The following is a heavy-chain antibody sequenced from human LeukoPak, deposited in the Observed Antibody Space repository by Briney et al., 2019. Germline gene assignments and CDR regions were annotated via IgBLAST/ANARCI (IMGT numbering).Heavy chain of an antibody. V-gene: IGHV4-30-2*01. CDR3: ARGAVIAAADEYYYGMDV. D-gene: IGHD6-13*01. J-gene: IGHJ6*02. CDR1: GGSISSGGYP. Sequence: SETLSLTCAVSGGSISSGGYPWSWIRQPPGKGLEWIGYIYHSGSTYYNPSLKSRVTISVDRSKNQFSLKLSSVTAADTAVYYCARGAVIAAADEYYYGMDVWGQGTTVTVSS. CDR2: IYHSGST.